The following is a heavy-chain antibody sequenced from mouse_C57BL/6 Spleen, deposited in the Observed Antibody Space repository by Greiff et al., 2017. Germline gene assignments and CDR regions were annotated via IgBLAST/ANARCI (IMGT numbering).Heavy chain of an antibody. Sequence: VKLQQSGAELVKPGASVKLSCKASGYTFTSYWMHWVKQRPGRGLEWIGRIDPNSGGTKYNEKFKSKATLTVDKPSSTAYMQLSSLTSEDSAVYYCARSANWDTDYYAMDYWGQGTSVTVSS. CDR3: ARSANWDTDYYAMDY. D-gene: IGHD4-1*01. CDR1: GYTFTSYW. CDR2: IDPNSGGT. V-gene: IGHV1-72*01. J-gene: IGHJ4*01.